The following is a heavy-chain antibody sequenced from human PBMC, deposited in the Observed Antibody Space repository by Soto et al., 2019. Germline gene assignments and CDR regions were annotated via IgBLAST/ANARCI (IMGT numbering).Heavy chain of an antibody. Sequence: QVLMQESGPGLVKPSETLSLTCTVSGASVSSGNNYWSWIRQPPGKRLEWIGFIYNGVITNYSPALLSRVSISADTSSNQFSLKVNSVTAADTAVYYCARGRDANSWGQGALVTVSS. D-gene: IGHD1-1*01. V-gene: IGHV4-61*01. J-gene: IGHJ4*02. CDR3: ARGRDANS. CDR1: GASVSSGNNY. CDR2: IYNGVIT.